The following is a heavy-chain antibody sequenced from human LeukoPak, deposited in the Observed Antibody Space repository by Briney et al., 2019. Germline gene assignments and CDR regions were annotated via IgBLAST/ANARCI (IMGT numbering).Heavy chain of an antibody. CDR2: INSDGSST. CDR1: GFTFSSYW. Sequence: GGSLRLSCAASGFTFSSYWMHWVRQAPGKGLXXXSRINSDGSSTSYADSVKGRFTISRDNAKNTLYLQMNSLRAEDTAVYYCARGLLWFGESSFDYWGQGTLVTVSS. CDR3: ARGLLWFGESSFDY. J-gene: IGHJ4*02. V-gene: IGHV3-74*01. D-gene: IGHD3-10*01.